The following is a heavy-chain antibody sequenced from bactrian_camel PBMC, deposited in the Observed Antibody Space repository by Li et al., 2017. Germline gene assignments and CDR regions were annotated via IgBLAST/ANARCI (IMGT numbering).Heavy chain of an antibody. CDR3: AVEGSGAYCSLRALPLGY. V-gene: IGHV3S55*01. CDR2: IDSDGST. J-gene: IGHJ6*01. Sequence: QVQLVESGGGSVQAGGSLRLSCAASGVTYASSHDVNCMGWFRQAPGKEREGVAAIDSDGSTSYTDSVKGRFAISKDSAKNSLYFEMNSLKPEDTAMYYCAVEGSGAYCSLRALPLGYWDQGTQVTVS. D-gene: IGHD3*01. CDR1: GVTYASSHDVNC.